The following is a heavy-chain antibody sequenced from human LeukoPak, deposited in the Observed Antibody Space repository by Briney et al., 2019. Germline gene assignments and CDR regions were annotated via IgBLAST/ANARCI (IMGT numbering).Heavy chain of an antibody. CDR3: AKDTPLTTYTSGWSSNSFDY. Sequence: GGSLRLSCTASGFTFSNFAMSWFRQAPGKGLDWVSTITGGSDAKDYADSVKGRFTISRDNSKDTLYLQMHSLRAEDTAVYFCAKDTPLTTYTSGWSSNSFDYWGQGTLVAVSS. V-gene: IGHV3-23*01. J-gene: IGHJ4*02. D-gene: IGHD6-19*01. CDR1: GFTFSNFA. CDR2: ITGGSDAK.